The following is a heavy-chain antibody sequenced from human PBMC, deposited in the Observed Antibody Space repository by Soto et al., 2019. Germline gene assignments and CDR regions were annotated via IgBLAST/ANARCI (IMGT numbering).Heavy chain of an antibody. D-gene: IGHD4-17*01. V-gene: IGHV3-7*01. J-gene: IGHJ2*01. CDR2: IKQDGSEK. Sequence: GGSLRLSCAASGFTFSSYAMHWVRQAPGKGLEWVANIKQDGSEKYYVDSVKGRFTISRDNAKNSLYLQMNSLRAEDTAVYYCARHLEGWSYGEYKDWYFDIWGRGTLVTVSS. CDR1: GFTFSSYA. CDR3: ARHLEGWSYGEYKDWYFDI.